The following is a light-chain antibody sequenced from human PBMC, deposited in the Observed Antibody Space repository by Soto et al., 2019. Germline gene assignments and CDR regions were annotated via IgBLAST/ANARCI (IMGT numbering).Light chain of an antibody. CDR2: EVS. CDR3: SSYTSRSTVT. Sequence: QSALTQPASVSGSPGQSITISCTGTSSDVGTYNYVSWYQHLPGKAPKLMIYEVSNRPSGVSNRFSGSKSGNTASLTISGLQAEDEADYYCSSYTSRSTVTFGGGTQLTVL. J-gene: IGLJ2*01. V-gene: IGLV2-14*01. CDR1: SSDVGTYNY.